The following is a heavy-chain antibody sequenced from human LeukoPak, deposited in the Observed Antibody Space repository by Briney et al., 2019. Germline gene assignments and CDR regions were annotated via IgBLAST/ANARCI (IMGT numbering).Heavy chain of an antibody. CDR2: IYYTRVT. CDR3: ARYRYGGDPILDK. J-gene: IGHJ4*02. D-gene: IGHD2-21*02. Sequence: PGTPSLSCTHSRDSPNSYSTSSIPHTPQKRLERVGSIYYTRVTDYIPSLKSRVTISVHTPKKEFPLKLNSVTAAERAVYYCARYRYGGDPILDKWGQGTLVTVSS. CDR1: RDSPNSYS. V-gene: IGHV4-59*08.